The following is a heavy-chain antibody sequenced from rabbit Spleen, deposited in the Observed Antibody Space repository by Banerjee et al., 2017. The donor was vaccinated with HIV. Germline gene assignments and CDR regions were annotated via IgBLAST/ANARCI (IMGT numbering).Heavy chain of an antibody. CDR3: AREDVGGSVSL. CDR1: GIDFSSWYY. Sequence: QSLEESGGGLVKPGGTLTLTCKVSGIDFSSWYYMCWVRQAPGKGLEWIGIIYPITETTYYANWVNGRFTISSDNAQNTVDLQMNSLTAADTATYFCAREDVGGSVSLWGQGTLVTVS. V-gene: IGHV1S43*01. CDR2: IYPITETT. J-gene: IGHJ3*01. D-gene: IGHD1-1*01.